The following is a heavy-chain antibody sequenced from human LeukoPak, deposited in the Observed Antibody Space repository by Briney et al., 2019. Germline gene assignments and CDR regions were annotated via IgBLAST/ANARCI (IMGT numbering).Heavy chain of an antibody. D-gene: IGHD3-22*01. V-gene: IGHV4-34*01. CDR2: INHSGST. J-gene: IGHJ4*02. CDR3: AKDRPLYYYDSSGYWDY. Sequence: SETLSLTCAVYGGSFSAYYWSWIRQPPGKGLEWIGEINHSGSTNYNSSLKSRVTMSVDTSKNQFSLKLSSVTAADTAVYYCAKDRPLYYYDSSGYWDYWGQGTLVTVSS. CDR1: GGSFSAYY.